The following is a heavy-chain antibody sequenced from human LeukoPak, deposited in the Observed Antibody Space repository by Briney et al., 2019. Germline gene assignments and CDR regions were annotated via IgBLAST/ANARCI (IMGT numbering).Heavy chain of an antibody. CDR3: ATNKYGSGSRTFDY. J-gene: IGHJ4*02. Sequence: PGGSLRLSCAASGFTVTSTYMSWVRQAPGKGLQWVSIIYSGGSTYYADSVKGRFTISRDNSENTLYPQMNSLGAEDTAMYYCATNKYGSGSRTFDYWGQGTLVTVSS. CDR2: IYSGGST. D-gene: IGHD3-10*01. CDR1: GFTVTSTY. V-gene: IGHV3-53*01.